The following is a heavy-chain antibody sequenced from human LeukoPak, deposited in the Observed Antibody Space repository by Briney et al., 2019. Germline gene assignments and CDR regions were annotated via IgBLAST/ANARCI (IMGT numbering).Heavy chain of an antibody. Sequence: GGSLRLSCAASGFTFDDYAMHWVRQAPGKGLEWVSGISWNSGSIGYADSVKGRFTISRDNAKNSLYLQMNSLRAEDTALYYCAKSSHIAVAGLFDYWGQGTLVTVSS. CDR3: AKSSHIAVAGLFDY. J-gene: IGHJ4*02. CDR1: GFTFDDYA. V-gene: IGHV3-9*01. CDR2: ISWNSGSI. D-gene: IGHD6-19*01.